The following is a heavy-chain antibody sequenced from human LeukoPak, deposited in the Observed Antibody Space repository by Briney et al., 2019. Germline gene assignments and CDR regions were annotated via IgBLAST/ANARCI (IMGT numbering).Heavy chain of an antibody. CDR3: ARDIDPQFYFDY. CDR1: GFTFSTYG. Sequence: PGGSLRLSCAASGFTFSTYGMHWVRQAPGKGLEWVAVIWYDGNNKYYADSVKGRFTISRDNSKNTLYLQMNSLRAEDTAVYYCARDIDPQFYFDYWGQGTLVTVSS. D-gene: IGHD1-26*01. J-gene: IGHJ4*02. CDR2: IWYDGNNK. V-gene: IGHV3-30*19.